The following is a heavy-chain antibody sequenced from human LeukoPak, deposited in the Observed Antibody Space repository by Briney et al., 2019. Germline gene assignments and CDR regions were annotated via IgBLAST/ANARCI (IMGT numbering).Heavy chain of an antibody. CDR2: IYYSGST. V-gene: IGHV4-39*07. J-gene: IGHJ4*02. D-gene: IGHD6-19*01. CDR3: AREISVAGKSGLGFDY. Sequence: SETLSLTCTVSGGSISTSSYYWGWIRQPPGKGLECIGNIYYSGSTYYNPSLKSRVTISVDTSKNQFSLKLSSVTAADTAVYYCAREISVAGKSGLGFDYWGQGTLVTVSS. CDR1: GGSISTSSYY.